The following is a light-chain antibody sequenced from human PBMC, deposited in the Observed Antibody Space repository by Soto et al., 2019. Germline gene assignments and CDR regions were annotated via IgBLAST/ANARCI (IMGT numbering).Light chain of an antibody. J-gene: IGKJ1*01. CDR1: QRVNNY. Sequence: DVQMTQSPSSLSASVGDRVTITCRASQRVNNYLNWYQQKPGKAPKLLIYAACSLQIGVPSGFGGSGSGTDFTLAISRLQPEDFATYYCQQSYITPWTFGQGTRVEI. CDR2: AAC. V-gene: IGKV1-39*01. CDR3: QQSYITPWT.